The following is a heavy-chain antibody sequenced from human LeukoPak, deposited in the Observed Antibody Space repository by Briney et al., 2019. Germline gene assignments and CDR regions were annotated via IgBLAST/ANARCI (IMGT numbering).Heavy chain of an antibody. CDR1: GFTFSSYA. D-gene: IGHD5-18*01. CDR2: LSGSGGST. J-gene: IGHJ4*02. CDR3: AKDLHTGYSFAY. Sequence: GGSLRLSCVFSGFTFSSYAMSWVRQAPGKGLEWVSSLSGSGGSTYYADSVKGRFTISRDNSKNTLYLQMNSLRVGDTAVYYCAKDLHTGYSFAYWGQGTLVTVSS. V-gene: IGHV3-23*01.